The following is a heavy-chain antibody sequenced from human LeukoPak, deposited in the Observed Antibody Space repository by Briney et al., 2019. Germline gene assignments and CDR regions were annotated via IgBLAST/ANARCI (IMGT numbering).Heavy chain of an antibody. J-gene: IGHJ4*02. CDR3: ARDLVGSSSG. D-gene: IGHD6-6*01. CDR1: GNTFTSNH. CDR2: INPSGGST. V-gene: IGHV1-46*01. Sequence: ASVKVSCKASGNTFTSNHAHWVRQAPGQGLEWMGVINPSGGSTTHARKFQGRVTMTRDTSTSTVYMDLSSLRSEDTAVYYCARDLVGSSSGWGQGTLVTVSS.